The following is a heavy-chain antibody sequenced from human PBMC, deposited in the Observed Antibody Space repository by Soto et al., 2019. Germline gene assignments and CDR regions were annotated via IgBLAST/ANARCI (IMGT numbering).Heavy chain of an antibody. CDR1: GFTFSNAW. CDR3: TTFLEWLLYTEEFDY. J-gene: IGHJ4*02. Sequence: PGGSLRLSCAASGFTFSNAWMNWVRQAPGKGLEWVGRIKSKTDGGTTDYAAPVKGRFTISRDDSKNTLYLQMNSLKTEDTAVYYCTTFLEWLLYTEEFDYWGQGTLVTVSS. D-gene: IGHD3-3*01. V-gene: IGHV3-15*07. CDR2: IKSKTDGGTT.